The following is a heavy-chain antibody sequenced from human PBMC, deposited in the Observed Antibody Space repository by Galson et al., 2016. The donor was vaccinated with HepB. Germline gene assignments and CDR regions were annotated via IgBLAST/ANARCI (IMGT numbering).Heavy chain of an antibody. D-gene: IGHD5-18*01. J-gene: IGHJ6*02. CDR1: GFSFSSYA. Sequence: SLRLSCAASGFSFSSYAMSWVRQAPGKGLEWVSGITSGGTTYYAAPVKGRFTISRDNSKNIRYLQMKSLRDEDTAVYYCAKRPYSYGWHYGMDVWGQRTTVTVSS. CDR3: AKRPYSYGWHYGMDV. V-gene: IGHV3-23*01. CDR2: ITSGGTT.